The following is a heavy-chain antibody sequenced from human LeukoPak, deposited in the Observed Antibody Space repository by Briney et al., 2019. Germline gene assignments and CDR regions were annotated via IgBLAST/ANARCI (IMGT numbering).Heavy chain of an antibody. CDR2: IKQDGSEK. CDR3: VVVITLFDY. V-gene: IGHV3-7*01. CDR1: GFTFNSYW. D-gene: IGHD3-22*01. Sequence: GGSLRLSXAASGFTFNSYWMSWVRQAPGKGLEWVANIKQDGSEKYYVDSVKGRFTISRDNAKNSLYLQMNSLRAEDTAVYYCVVVITLFDYWGQGTLVTVSS. J-gene: IGHJ4*02.